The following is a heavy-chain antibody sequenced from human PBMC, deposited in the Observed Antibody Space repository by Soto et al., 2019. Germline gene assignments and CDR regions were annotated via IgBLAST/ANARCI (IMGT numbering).Heavy chain of an antibody. CDR2: INPSARSA. CDR1: GYTFTNYY. V-gene: IGHV1-46*04. D-gene: IGHD1-1*01. Sequence: ASVKVSFKASGYTFTNYYLHWVRQAPVQGLEWVGMINPSARSASYAQTLRGRLTMDRETSTTTAYMELSRLTFEDTAVYFCARDNSAANGVLDHWGQGTLVTVSS. CDR3: ARDNSAANGVLDH. J-gene: IGHJ4*02.